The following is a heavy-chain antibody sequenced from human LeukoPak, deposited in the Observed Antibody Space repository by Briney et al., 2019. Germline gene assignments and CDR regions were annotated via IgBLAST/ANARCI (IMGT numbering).Heavy chain of an antibody. Sequence: PGGSLRLSCAGSGFTFSSFWMSWVRQAPGKGLEWVANIKEDESEKYYVDSVKGRFTISRDNAKNSLYLQMNSLRGEDTAVYYCARERPIRAARRLQPGPMDVWGKGTTVTVSS. CDR1: GFTFSSFW. CDR3: ARERPIRAARRLQPGPMDV. CDR2: IKEDESEK. J-gene: IGHJ6*03. D-gene: IGHD6-6*01. V-gene: IGHV3-7*01.